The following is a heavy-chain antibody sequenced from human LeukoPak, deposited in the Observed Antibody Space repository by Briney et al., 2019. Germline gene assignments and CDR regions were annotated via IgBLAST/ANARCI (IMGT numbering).Heavy chain of an antibody. Sequence: PSETLSLTRAVYGGSFSGYYWSWIRQPPGKGLEWIGEINHSGSTNYNPSLKSRVTISVDTSKNQFSLKLSSVTAADTAVYYCARGIQLWRTLDYWGQGTQVTVSS. CDR3: ARGIQLWRTLDY. J-gene: IGHJ4*02. D-gene: IGHD5-18*01. V-gene: IGHV4-34*01. CDR2: INHSGST. CDR1: GGSFSGYY.